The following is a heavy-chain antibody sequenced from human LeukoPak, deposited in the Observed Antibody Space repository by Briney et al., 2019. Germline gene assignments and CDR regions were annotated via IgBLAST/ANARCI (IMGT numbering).Heavy chain of an antibody. Sequence: ASVKVSCKASGYTFTDYHMHWVRQAPGQGLEWVGWINPNSGRTNYAQKFQDRVTMNRDTSNNTSYMDLSSLTSDDTAVYYCAREFRTTTWSYDAFDLWGQGTMVTVSS. J-gene: IGHJ3*01. CDR2: INPNSGRT. CDR1: GYTFTDYH. V-gene: IGHV1-2*02. D-gene: IGHD1/OR15-1a*01. CDR3: AREFRTTTWSYDAFDL.